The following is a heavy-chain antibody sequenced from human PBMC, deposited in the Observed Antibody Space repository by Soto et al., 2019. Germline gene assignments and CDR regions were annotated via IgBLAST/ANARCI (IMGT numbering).Heavy chain of an antibody. Sequence: SETLSLTCAVSGYSISSGYYWGWIRQPPGKGLEWIGSIYHSGSTYYNPSLKSRVTISVDTSKNQFSLKLSSVTAADTAVYYCARVVRNSGSFHWGQGTLVTVS. D-gene: IGHD1-26*01. CDR1: GYSISSGYY. J-gene: IGHJ4*02. V-gene: IGHV4-38-2*01. CDR3: ARVVRNSGSFH. CDR2: IYHSGST.